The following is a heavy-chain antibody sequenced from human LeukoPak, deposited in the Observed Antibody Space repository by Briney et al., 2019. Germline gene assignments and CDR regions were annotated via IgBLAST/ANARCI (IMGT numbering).Heavy chain of an antibody. J-gene: IGHJ6*03. CDR2: IYHSGNT. D-gene: IGHD4-17*01. CDR1: GAPMRTYY. CDR3: ARARDYGDYMDV. Sequence: SETLSLTCSVSGAPMRTYYWAWIRQPPGKGLDWIGCIYHSGNTNYNPSMMSRVNISIETNKEQFSLHLKSVTAADTAVYYCARARDYGDYMDVWGKGTTVTVSS. V-gene: IGHV4-59*01.